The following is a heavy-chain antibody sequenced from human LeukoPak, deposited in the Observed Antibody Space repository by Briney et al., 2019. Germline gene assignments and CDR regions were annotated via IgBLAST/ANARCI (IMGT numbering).Heavy chain of an antibody. V-gene: IGHV3-15*04. D-gene: IGHD4-17*01. CDR1: GFTFSKAW. CDR2: IASKTHGGTT. CDR3: ITDPAGVTTVTSPNYYFDY. Sequence: GGSLRLSCAASGFTFSKAWMSWVRQAPGKGLEWVGRIASKTHGGTTVYVAPVQGRFTISRDDSRNTLYLQMNSLKTEDTAVYYCITDPAGVTTVTSPNYYFDYWGQGTLVTVSS. J-gene: IGHJ4*02.